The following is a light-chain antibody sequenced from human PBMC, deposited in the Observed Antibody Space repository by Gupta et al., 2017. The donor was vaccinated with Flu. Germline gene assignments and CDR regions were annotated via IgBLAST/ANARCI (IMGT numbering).Light chain of an antibody. V-gene: IGKV1-5*03. CDR3: QQYVEYSILT. Sequence: DIQMTQSPSILSASVGDTITITCRASRSIASWLAWYQQRPGTAPKLLMYKASTLEDGVPSRFSGSGSGREYTLTISNLQPDDFATYYCQQYVEYSILTFGGGTKVQVK. CDR1: RSIASW. CDR2: KAS. J-gene: IGKJ4*01.